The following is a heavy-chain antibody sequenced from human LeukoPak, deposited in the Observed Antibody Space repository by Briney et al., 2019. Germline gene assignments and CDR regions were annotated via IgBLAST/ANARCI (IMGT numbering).Heavy chain of an antibody. D-gene: IGHD4-23*01. J-gene: IGHJ4*02. V-gene: IGHV4-61*01. Sequence: SETLSLTCTVSGASVSSGSYYWSWIRQPPGKGLEWIGYIYYSGSTNYNPSLKSRVTISVDTSKNQFSLKLSSVTAADTAVYYCARDLYGGADYWGQGTLVTVSS. CDR2: IYYSGST. CDR3: ARDLYGGADY. CDR1: GASVSSGSYY.